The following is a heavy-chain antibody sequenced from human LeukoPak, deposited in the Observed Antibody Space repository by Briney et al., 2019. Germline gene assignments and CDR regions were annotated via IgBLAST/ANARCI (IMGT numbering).Heavy chain of an antibody. V-gene: IGHV1-18*03. D-gene: IGHD5-18*01. CDR3: ARSDVDVDTAMVKGAGENWFDP. Sequence: ASVKVSCKASGFSWVRQAPGQGLEWMGWISVYNGHTNYAQKLQGRVTITADKSTSTAYMELSSLRSEDMAVYYCARSDVDVDTAMVKGAGENWFDPWGQGTLVTVSS. J-gene: IGHJ5*02. CDR1: G. CDR2: ISVYNGHT.